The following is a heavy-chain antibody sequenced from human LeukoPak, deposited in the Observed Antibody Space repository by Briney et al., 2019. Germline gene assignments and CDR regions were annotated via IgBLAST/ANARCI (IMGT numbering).Heavy chain of an antibody. Sequence: GGSLRLSCAASGFTFSPYWMHWVRQAPGKGLVWVSRINSDGSSTDYADSVKGRFTISRDNSKNTLYVQMNSLRAEDTAVYYCARDPLRSGWYGYFDYWGQGTLVTVSS. D-gene: IGHD6-19*01. CDR3: ARDPLRSGWYGYFDY. CDR1: GFTFSPYW. J-gene: IGHJ4*02. CDR2: INSDGSST. V-gene: IGHV3-74*01.